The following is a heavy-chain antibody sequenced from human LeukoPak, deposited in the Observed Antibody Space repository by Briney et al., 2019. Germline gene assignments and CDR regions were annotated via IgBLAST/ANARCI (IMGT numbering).Heavy chain of an antibody. CDR1: GFTFSENN. V-gene: IGHV3-30-3*01. J-gene: IGHJ3*02. CDR2: LSNDGNSY. CDR3: ARVRRDGYNWGAFDI. D-gene: IGHD5-24*01. Sequence: GMSLRLSCAASGFTFSENNVHWVRQAPGKGLEWVALLSNDGNSYAYADSVKGRFTLSGDKSKTTLYLQMNSLRAEDTAVYYCARVRRDGYNWGAFDIWGQGTMVTVSS.